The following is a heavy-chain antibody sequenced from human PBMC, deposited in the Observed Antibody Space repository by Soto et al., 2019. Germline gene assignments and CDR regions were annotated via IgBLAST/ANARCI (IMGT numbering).Heavy chain of an antibody. V-gene: IGHV4-31*03. CDR2: IYSSGST. Sequence: TLSLTCTVSGGYSISGGYSWTWIRQHPGKGLEYIGYIYSSGSTYYNPSLKSRVSISVDTSKNQFSLKLNSVTAADTAVYYCAVPPRYSSGWYDYLGQGTLVTVSS. J-gene: IGHJ4*02. CDR1: GGYSISGGYS. CDR3: AVPPRYSSGWYDY. D-gene: IGHD6-19*01.